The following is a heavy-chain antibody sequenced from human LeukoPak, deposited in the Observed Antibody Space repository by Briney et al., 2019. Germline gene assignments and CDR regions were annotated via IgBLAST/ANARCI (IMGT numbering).Heavy chain of an antibody. D-gene: IGHD6-13*01. Sequence: ASVKVSCKVSGYTLTELSMHWVRQAPGQGLEWMGWINANTGNPTYAQGFTGRFVFSLDTSVSTAYLQISSLKAEDTAVYYCARAGSSSWYERAFDIWGQGTMVTVSS. CDR3: ARAGSSSWYERAFDI. J-gene: IGHJ3*02. V-gene: IGHV7-4-1*02. CDR1: GYTLTELS. CDR2: INANTGNP.